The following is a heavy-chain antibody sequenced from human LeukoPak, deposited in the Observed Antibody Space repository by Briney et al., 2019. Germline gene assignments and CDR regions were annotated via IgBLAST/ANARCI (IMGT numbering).Heavy chain of an antibody. V-gene: IGHV4-59*08. CDR2: IHHSGSI. CDR1: GGSISSYY. CDR3: ARHGIGLGSGTNFDY. D-gene: IGHD3-10*01. J-gene: IGHJ4*02. Sequence: SETLSLTCTVSGGSISSYYWSWIRQPPGKGLEWIGQIHHSGSISYSPSLKSRVTISVDTSMHQFSLKLSSVTAADTAVYYCARHGIGLGSGTNFDYWGQGTLVTVSS.